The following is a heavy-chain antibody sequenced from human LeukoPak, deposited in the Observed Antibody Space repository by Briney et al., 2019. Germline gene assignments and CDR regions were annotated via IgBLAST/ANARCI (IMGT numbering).Heavy chain of an antibody. J-gene: IGHJ4*02. Sequence: PGRSLRFSCAASGFTLSGFGIHWVRQAPDKGLEWVAIISYDGRNEKYIDSVRGRFTVSRDNSKNMVYLQMNSLRVEDTAVYFCARGRAGDFGDSYFDYWGQGTLVTVSS. CDR2: ISYDGRNE. V-gene: IGHV3-33*01. CDR1: GFTLSGFG. CDR3: ARGRAGDFGDSYFDY. D-gene: IGHD2-21*01.